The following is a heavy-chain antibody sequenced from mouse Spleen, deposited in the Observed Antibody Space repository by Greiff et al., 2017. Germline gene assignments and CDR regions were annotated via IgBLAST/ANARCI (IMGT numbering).Heavy chain of an antibody. Sequence: EVMLVESGGGLVKRGGSLKLSCAASGFTFSSYAMSWVRQTPEKRLEWVATISSGGGNTYYPDSVKGRFTISRDNAKNTLYLQMSSLKSEDTAMYYCARQRAPLTWYFDVWGAGTTVTVSS. CDR3: ARQRAPLTWYFDV. CDR1: GFTFSSYA. V-gene: IGHV5-9*01. CDR2: ISSGGGNT. J-gene: IGHJ1*01. D-gene: IGHD3-1*01.